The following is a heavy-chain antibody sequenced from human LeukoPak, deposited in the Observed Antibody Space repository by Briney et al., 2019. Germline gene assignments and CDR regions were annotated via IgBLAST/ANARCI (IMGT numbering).Heavy chain of an antibody. CDR3: ASRRVAGYYGMDV. Sequence: PSETLSLTCTVSGGSISSYYWSWIRQPPGKGLEWIGYIYYSGSTNYNPSLKSRVTISVDTSKNQFSLKLSSVTAADTAVYYCASRRVAGYYGMDVWGQGTTVTVSS. V-gene: IGHV4-59*08. D-gene: IGHD2-15*01. CDR1: GGSISSYY. CDR2: IYYSGST. J-gene: IGHJ6*02.